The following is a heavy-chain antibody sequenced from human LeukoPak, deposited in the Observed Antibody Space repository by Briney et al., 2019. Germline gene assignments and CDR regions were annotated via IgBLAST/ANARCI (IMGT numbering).Heavy chain of an antibody. J-gene: IGHJ4*02. CDR2: IQYDATSK. D-gene: IGHD6-13*01. CDR1: GFTFSDYY. V-gene: IGHV3-30*02. Sequence: GGSLRLSCAASGFTFSDYYMSWIRQAPGKGLEWVAFIQYDATSKYYADSVRGRFTISRDNSKNTLYLQMNSLRAEDTAVYYCTRRYSGSWSYFDYWGQGTLVTVSS. CDR3: TRRYSGSWSYFDY.